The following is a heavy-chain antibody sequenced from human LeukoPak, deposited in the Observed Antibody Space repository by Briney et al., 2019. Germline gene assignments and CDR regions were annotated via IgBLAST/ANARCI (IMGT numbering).Heavy chain of an antibody. D-gene: IGHD5-18*01. CDR2: IYYSGST. V-gene: IGHV4-59*01. CDR3: AGSGYSYGYY. Sequence: PSETLSLTCTVSGGSISSYYWSWIRQPPGKGLEWIGYIYYSGSTNYNPSLKSRVTISVDTSKNQFSLKLSSVTAADTAVYYCAGSGYSYGYYWGQGTLVTVSS. CDR1: GGSISSYY. J-gene: IGHJ4*02.